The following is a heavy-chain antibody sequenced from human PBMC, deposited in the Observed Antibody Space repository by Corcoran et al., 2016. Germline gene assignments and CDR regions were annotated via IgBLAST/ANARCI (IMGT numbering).Heavy chain of an antibody. D-gene: IGHD3-16*02. CDR1: GGSFSGYY. V-gene: IGHV4-34*01. CDR2: INHSGST. Sequence: QLQQWGAGLLKPSETLSLTCAVYGGSFSGYYWSWIRQPPGKGLEWIGEINHSGSTNYNPSLKSRVTISVDTSKNQFSLKLSSVTAADTAVYYCARGFMITFGGVIVPRPPDYWGQGTLVTVSS. J-gene: IGHJ4*02. CDR3: ARGFMITFGGVIVPRPPDY.